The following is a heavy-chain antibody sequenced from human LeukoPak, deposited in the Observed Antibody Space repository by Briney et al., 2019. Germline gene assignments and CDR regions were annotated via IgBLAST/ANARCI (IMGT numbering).Heavy chain of an antibody. J-gene: IGHJ4*02. V-gene: IGHV4-34*01. D-gene: IGHD1-1*01. CDR2: INHSGST. CDR3: ARSNWNDVYFDY. Sequence: SETLSLTCAVYGGSFSGYYWSWIRQPPGKGLEWIGEINHSGSTNYNPSLKSRVTISVDTSKNQFSLKLSSVTAADTAVYYCARSNWNDVYFDYWGQGTLVTVSS. CDR1: GGSFSGYY.